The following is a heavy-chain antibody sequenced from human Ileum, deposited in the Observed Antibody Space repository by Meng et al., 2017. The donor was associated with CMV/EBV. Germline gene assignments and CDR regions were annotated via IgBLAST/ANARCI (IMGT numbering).Heavy chain of an antibody. V-gene: IGHV1-18*04. Sequence: SCKASGYSFNTYYIIWVRQAPGQGLECMGWINPDTGDTNYAQMVQGRVTMTTDTSTNTAFMELRSLRSDDTAVYYCATDLPAESLDYWGQGTLVTVSS. CDR1: GYSFNTYY. D-gene: IGHD3-10*01. CDR3: ATDLPAESLDY. CDR2: INPDTGDT. J-gene: IGHJ4*02.